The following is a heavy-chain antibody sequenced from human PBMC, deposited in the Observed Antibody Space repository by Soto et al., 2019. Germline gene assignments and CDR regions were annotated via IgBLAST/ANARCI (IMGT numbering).Heavy chain of an antibody. V-gene: IGHV4-4*07. Sequence: QVQLQESGPGLVKPSETLSLTCNVSGGSISSYYWSWIRQPAGKGLEWIGRIYTSGSSNYNPSLKSRVTMSVDTSKNQFSLKLSAVTAADTAVYYCARDHRGQWAYGMDVWGQGTTVTVSS. CDR3: ARDHRGQWAYGMDV. D-gene: IGHD6-19*01. J-gene: IGHJ6*02. CDR1: GGSISSYY. CDR2: IYTSGSS.